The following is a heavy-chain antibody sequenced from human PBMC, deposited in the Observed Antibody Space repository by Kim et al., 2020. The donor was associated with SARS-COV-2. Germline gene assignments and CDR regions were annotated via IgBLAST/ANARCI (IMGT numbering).Heavy chain of an antibody. Sequence: GGSLRLSCAASGFTFSDYYMSWIRQAPGKGLEWVSYISSSSSYTNYADSVKGRFTISRDNAKNSLYLQMNSLRAEDTAVYYCARVISSSWYADWFDPWGQGTLVTVSS. V-gene: IGHV3-11*05. CDR1: GFTFSDYY. J-gene: IGHJ5*02. D-gene: IGHD6-13*01. CDR2: ISSSSSYT. CDR3: ARVISSSWYADWFDP.